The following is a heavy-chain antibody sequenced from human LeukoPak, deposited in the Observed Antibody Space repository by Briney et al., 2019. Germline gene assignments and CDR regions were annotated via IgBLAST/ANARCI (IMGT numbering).Heavy chain of an antibody. J-gene: IGHJ6*03. CDR1: GGSFSGYY. V-gene: IGHV4-34*01. CDR2: INHSGST. D-gene: IGHD6-13*01. Sequence: SETLSLTCAVYGGSFSGYYWSWIRQPPGKGLEWIGEINHSGSTNYNPSLKSRVTISVDTSKNQFSLKLSSVTAADTAVYYCAREGSSWPAVYHYYMDVWGKGTTVTVSS. CDR3: AREGSSWPAVYHYYMDV.